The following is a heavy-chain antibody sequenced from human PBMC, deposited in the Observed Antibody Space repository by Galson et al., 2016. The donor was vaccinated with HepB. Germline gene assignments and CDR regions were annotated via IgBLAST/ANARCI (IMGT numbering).Heavy chain of an antibody. J-gene: IGHJ4*02. CDR2: MYYSGYT. Sequence: TLSLTCTVSGVSISSSEYYWSWIRQHPAKGLEWIGYMYYSGYTSYNPSLEGRATMSLDTSKNQFFLKLTSVTAADTAVYYCARDTGSYGSDFWGQGTLVAVSS. D-gene: IGHD3-16*01. CDR1: GVSISSSEYY. V-gene: IGHV4-31*03. CDR3: ARDTGSYGSDF.